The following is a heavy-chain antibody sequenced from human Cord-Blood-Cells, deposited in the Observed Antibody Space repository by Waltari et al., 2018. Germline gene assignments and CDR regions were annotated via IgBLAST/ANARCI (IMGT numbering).Heavy chain of an antibody. CDR1: GGSFSCCF. CDR2: LNHSGST. V-gene: IGHV4-34*01. CDR3: AGNYDFWSGYVYS. Sequence: QVQLQQCGPALLNPPDTLSLSRALYGGSFSCCFCIWSRDPHGKGREWIGELNHSGSTNYNPSLKSRVTITLDTCKNQFSLKLSPVTGADTAVYYCAGNYDFWSGYVYSWAQGTLVTVSS. D-gene: IGHD3-3*01. J-gene: IGHJ4*02.